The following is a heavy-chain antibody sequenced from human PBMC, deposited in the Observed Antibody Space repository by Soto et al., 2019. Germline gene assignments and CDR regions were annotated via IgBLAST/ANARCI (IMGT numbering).Heavy chain of an antibody. V-gene: IGHV4-59*01. Sequence: SETLSLTCTVSGGSISSYYWSWIRQPPGKGLERIGYIYYSGSTNYNPSLKSRVTISVDTSKNQFSLKLSSVTAADTAVYYCARADYYDSSGCYYDWGQGTLVTVS. CDR2: IYYSGST. D-gene: IGHD3-22*01. J-gene: IGHJ4*02. CDR3: ARADYYDSSGCYYD. CDR1: GGSISSYY.